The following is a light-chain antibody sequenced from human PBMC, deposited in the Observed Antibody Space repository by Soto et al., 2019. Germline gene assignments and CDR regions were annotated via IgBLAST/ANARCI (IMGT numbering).Light chain of an antibody. CDR1: SSNIGDNT. Sequence: QPVLTQPPSASGTPGQRVTISCSGSSSNIGDNTVNWYQQLPGTAPKLLIYSNNQRPSGVPDRFSGSKSGTSASLAISGLQSEDEADYYCAAWDDSLNGHVVFGGGTKLTVL. CDR3: AAWDDSLNGHVV. J-gene: IGLJ2*01. V-gene: IGLV1-44*01. CDR2: SNN.